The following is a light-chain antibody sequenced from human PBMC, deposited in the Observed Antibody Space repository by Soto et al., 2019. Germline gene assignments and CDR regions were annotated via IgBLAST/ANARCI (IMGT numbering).Light chain of an antibody. Sequence: QSVLTQPPSASGTPGQRVTISCSGSSSNIGSNTVNWYQQLPGTAPKALIYSNNQRPSGVPDRFSGSKSDTSASLAISGLQSEDDADYYCAAWDYSLNAYVFGIGTKLTVL. CDR3: AAWDYSLNAYV. CDR2: SNN. CDR1: SSNIGSNT. J-gene: IGLJ1*01. V-gene: IGLV1-44*01.